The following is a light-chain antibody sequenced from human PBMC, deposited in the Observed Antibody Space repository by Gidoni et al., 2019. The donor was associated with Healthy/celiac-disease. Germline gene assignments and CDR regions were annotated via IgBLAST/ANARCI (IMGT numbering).Light chain of an antibody. CDR2: DVS. CDR3: CSYAGSYTYV. CDR1: SSDVGGYNY. J-gene: IGLJ1*01. V-gene: IGLV2-11*01. Sequence: QSALTQPRSVSGSPGQSVTISFTGTSSDVGGYNYVSWYQQPPGKAPKLMIYDVSKRPSGVPDRFSGSKSGNTASLTISGLQAEDEADYYCCSYAGSYTYVFGTGTKVTVL.